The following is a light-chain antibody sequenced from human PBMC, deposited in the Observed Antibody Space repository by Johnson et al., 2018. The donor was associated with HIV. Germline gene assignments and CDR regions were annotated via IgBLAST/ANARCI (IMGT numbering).Light chain of an antibody. Sequence: QSVLTQPPSVSAAPGQKVTISCSGIGSNIGDNYVSWYQHLPGTAPRLLIYDDIKRPSGIPERFSGSKSGTSATLGITGLQTGDEADYYCGTWDTSLCAGHVFGTGTKVTVL. J-gene: IGLJ1*01. CDR3: GTWDTSLCAGHV. V-gene: IGLV1-51*01. CDR2: DDI. CDR1: GSNIGDNY.